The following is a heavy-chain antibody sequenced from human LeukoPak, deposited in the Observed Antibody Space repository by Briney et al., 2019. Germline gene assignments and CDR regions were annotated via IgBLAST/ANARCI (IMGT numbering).Heavy chain of an antibody. J-gene: IGHJ5*02. CDR2: IKEDGSEK. D-gene: IGHD5-18*01. Sequence: GGSLRLSCAASGFTFSSYEMNWVRQAPGKGLEWVANIKEDGSEKYYVDSVKGRFTISRDNAKNSLYLQMNSLRAEDTAIYYCARATASNWFDPWGQGTLVTVSS. CDR3: ARATASNWFDP. CDR1: GFTFSSYE. V-gene: IGHV3-7*01.